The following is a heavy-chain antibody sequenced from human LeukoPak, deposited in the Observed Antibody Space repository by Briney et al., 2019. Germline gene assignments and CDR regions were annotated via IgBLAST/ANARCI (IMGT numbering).Heavy chain of an antibody. D-gene: IGHD2-15*01. J-gene: IGHJ5*02. Sequence: ASVKVSCKASGYTFTSYAMNWVRQAPGQGLEWMGWINTNTGNPTYAQGFTERFVFSLDTSVSTAYLQICSLKAEDTAVYYCAREYCSGGSCYSMFDPWGQGTLVTVSS. CDR3: AREYCSGGSCYSMFDP. V-gene: IGHV7-4-1*01. CDR2: INTNTGNP. CDR1: GYTFTSYA.